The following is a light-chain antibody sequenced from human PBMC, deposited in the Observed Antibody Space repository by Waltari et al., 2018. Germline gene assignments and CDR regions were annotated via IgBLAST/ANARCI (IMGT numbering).Light chain of an antibody. Sequence: DIVMTQSPDSLAVSLGERATINCRSSQSVLSSSNNKNYLVLYRKKPGQPPKVLIYWASTRDYGVPDRFSGSGSGTDFTLTISSLQAEDGAVYYCQQYWSAPYSFGQGTKLEIK. CDR3: QQYWSAPYS. J-gene: IGKJ2*03. V-gene: IGKV4-1*01. CDR1: QSVLSSSNNKNY. CDR2: WAS.